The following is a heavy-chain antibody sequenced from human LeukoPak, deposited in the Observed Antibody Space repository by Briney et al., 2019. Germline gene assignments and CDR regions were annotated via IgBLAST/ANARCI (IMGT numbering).Heavy chain of an antibody. V-gene: IGHV3-30-3*01. Sequence: GRSLRLSCAASGFTFSSYAMHWVRQAPGKGLEWVAVISYDGSNKYYADSVKGRFTISRDNSKNTLYLQMNSLRAKDTAVYYCARARPDISSPLDYWGQGTLVTVSS. J-gene: IGHJ4*02. CDR2: ISYDGSNK. D-gene: IGHD5-12*01. CDR1: GFTFSSYA. CDR3: ARARPDISSPLDY.